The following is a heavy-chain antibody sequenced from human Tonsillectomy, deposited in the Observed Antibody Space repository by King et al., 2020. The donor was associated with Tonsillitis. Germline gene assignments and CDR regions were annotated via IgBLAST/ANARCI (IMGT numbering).Heavy chain of an antibody. CDR3: SRGDYEYVWGSLDY. J-gene: IGHJ4*02. V-gene: IGHV3-30*01. Sequence: VQLVESGGGVVQPGRSLRLSCAASGFTFSSYAMHWVRQAPGKGLEWVAVISYDGDNKYYADSVKGRFTISRDNSKNTLYLQMNSLRAEDTAVYYCSRGDYEYVWGSLDYWGQGTLVTVSS. D-gene: IGHD3-16*01. CDR2: ISYDGDNK. CDR1: GFTFSSYA.